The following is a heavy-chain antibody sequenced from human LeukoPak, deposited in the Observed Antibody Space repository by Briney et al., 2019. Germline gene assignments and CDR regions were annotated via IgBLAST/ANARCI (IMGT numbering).Heavy chain of an antibody. CDR3: ARHSPTGWYYFDS. Sequence: SETLSLTCSVSGDSMTTFDWSWIRQPAGKGLEWVGQVFTSGTTAYSASFKSRLTISLDKSNNQVSLKLISVTAADTAVYYCARHSPTGWYYFDSWGQGALVIVSS. CDR1: GDSMTTFD. J-gene: IGHJ4*02. V-gene: IGHV4-4*07. CDR2: VFTSGTT. D-gene: IGHD6-19*01.